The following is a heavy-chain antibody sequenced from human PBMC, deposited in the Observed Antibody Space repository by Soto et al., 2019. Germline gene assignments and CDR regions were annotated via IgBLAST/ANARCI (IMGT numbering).Heavy chain of an antibody. CDR2: IYYSGST. D-gene: IGHD3-3*01. Sequence: PSETLSLTCTVSGGSISSYYWSWIRQPPGKGLEWIGYIYYSGSTNYNPSLKSRVTISVDTSKNQFSLKLSSVTAADTAVYYCARARSITIFGGVIIPDLRWFDTWGQGTLV. J-gene: IGHJ5*02. V-gene: IGHV4-59*01. CDR1: GGSISSYY. CDR3: ARARSITIFGGVIIPDLRWFDT.